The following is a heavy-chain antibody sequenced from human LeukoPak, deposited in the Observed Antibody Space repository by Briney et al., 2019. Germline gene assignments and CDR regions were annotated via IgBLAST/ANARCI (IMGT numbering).Heavy chain of an antibody. CDR2: ISYDGRNK. D-gene: IGHD6-13*01. V-gene: IGHV3-30*03. CDR3: ASHWAQQVVSDY. CDR1: GFTFSRYG. J-gene: IGHJ4*02. Sequence: GRSLRLSCAASGFTFSRYGMHWVRQAPGKGLEWVAVISYDGRNKYYADSVEGRFTISRDNSKNTLYLQMSSLRVEDTAIYYRASHWAQQVVSDYWGQGTLVTVSS.